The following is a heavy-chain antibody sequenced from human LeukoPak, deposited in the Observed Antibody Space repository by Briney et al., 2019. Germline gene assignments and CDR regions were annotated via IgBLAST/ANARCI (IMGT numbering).Heavy chain of an antibody. CDR3: ARSGKYDFWSGYPLGY. Sequence: ASVKVSCKASGYTFTRYYMHWGRQAPGQGLEWRGWINPNSGGTNYAQKFQGRVTMTRDTSISTAYMELSRLRSDDTAVYYCARSGKYDFWSGYPLGYWGQGTLVTVSS. V-gene: IGHV1-2*02. CDR1: GYTFTRYY. D-gene: IGHD3-3*01. J-gene: IGHJ4*02. CDR2: INPNSGGT.